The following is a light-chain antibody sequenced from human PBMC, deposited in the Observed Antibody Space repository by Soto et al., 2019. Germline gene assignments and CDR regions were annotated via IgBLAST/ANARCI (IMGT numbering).Light chain of an antibody. CDR3: QQYNNWPET. CDR2: GAS. Sequence: EIVMTQSPATLSVSPGERATLSCRASQSVSSNLAWYQQKPGQAPRLLIYGASTRATDVPARFSGSGSGTEFTLTISSLQSEDFAVYYCQQYNNWPETFGQWTKVEIK. CDR1: QSVSSN. J-gene: IGKJ1*01. V-gene: IGKV3-15*01.